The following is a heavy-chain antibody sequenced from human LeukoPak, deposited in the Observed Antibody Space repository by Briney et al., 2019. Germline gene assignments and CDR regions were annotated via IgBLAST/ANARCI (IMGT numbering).Heavy chain of an antibody. D-gene: IGHD1-26*01. V-gene: IGHV4-59*01. CDR1: GGSINSSY. J-gene: IGHJ4*02. Sequence: PSETLSLTCSVPGGSINSSYWSWIRQPPGKGLEWIWLLYPSGSTNYNPSLQSRVTISVDASRTQFSLKLSSMTAAVTAVYYCAGGHYPLEYWGQGSLVTVSS. CDR2: LYPSGST. CDR3: AGGHYPLEY.